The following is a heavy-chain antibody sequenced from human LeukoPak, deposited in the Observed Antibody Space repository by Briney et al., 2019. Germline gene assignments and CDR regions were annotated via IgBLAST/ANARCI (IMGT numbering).Heavy chain of an antibody. CDR1: GYTFTGYY. D-gene: IGHD2-2*01. Sequence: ASVKVCCKASGYTFTGYYIHWVRQAPGQGLEWMGWINPNSGGTNYAQKFQGRVTMTRDTSISTAYMELSRLRSDDTAVYYCARPYPDSWVPAAKALGSDYWGQGTLVTVSS. CDR2: INPNSGGT. V-gene: IGHV1-2*02. CDR3: ARPYPDSWVPAAKALGSDY. J-gene: IGHJ4*02.